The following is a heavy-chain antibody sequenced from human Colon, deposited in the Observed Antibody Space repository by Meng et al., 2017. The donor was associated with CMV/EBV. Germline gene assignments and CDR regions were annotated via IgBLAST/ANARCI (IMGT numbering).Heavy chain of an antibody. CDR2: INTDGSTT. CDR1: GFTFSSKW. Sequence: EVQLVGSGGGLVQPGGYLRLSCAASGFTFSSKWMHWVRQGPGKGLVWVSRINTDGSTTYYADSVKGRFTISRDNAKNTLYLQMNSLRAEDTAVYYCASRDYWGQGTLVTVSS. CDR3: ASRDY. J-gene: IGHJ4*02. V-gene: IGHV3-74*01.